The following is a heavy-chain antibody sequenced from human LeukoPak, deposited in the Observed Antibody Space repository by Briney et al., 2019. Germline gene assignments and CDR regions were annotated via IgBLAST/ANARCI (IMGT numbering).Heavy chain of an antibody. V-gene: IGHV1-8*01. D-gene: IGHD3-10*01. J-gene: IGHJ5*02. Sequence: ASVKVSCKASGYTFTSYDINWVRQATGQGLEWMGWMNPNSGNTGYAQKFQGRVTMTTDTSTSTAYMELRSLRSDDTAVYYCARAANYYGSGSYFEPTNWSDPWGQGTLVTVSS. CDR1: GYTFTSYD. CDR3: ARAANYYGSGSYFEPTNWSDP. CDR2: MNPNSGNT.